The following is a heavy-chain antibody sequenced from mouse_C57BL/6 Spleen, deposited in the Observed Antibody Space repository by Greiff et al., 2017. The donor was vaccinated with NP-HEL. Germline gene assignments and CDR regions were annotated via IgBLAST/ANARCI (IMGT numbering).Heavy chain of an antibody. Sequence: QVQLQQPGAELVMPGASVKLSCKASGYTFTSYWMHWVKQRPGQGLEWIGEIDPSDSYTNYNQKFKGKSTLTVDKSSSPAYMQLSSLTSEDSAVYYCARGYDYGEAWFAYWGQGTLVTVSA. CDR1: GYTFTSYW. D-gene: IGHD2-4*01. V-gene: IGHV1-69*01. CDR3: ARGYDYGEAWFAY. J-gene: IGHJ3*01. CDR2: IDPSDSYT.